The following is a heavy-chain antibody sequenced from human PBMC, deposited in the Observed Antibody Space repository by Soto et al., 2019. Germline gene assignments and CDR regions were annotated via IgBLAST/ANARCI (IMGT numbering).Heavy chain of an antibody. CDR3: ARYCNGGACYSASLDY. D-gene: IGHD2-15*01. CDR1: PFTFRSYS. Sequence: GGSLRLSCASSPFTFRSYSMHWVRQAPGKGLEWVTSISYDGSKESYADSVKGRFAVSRDNSKNTLYLQMNSLRPEDTAVYYCARYCNGGACYSASLDYWGQGTQVTVSS. CDR2: ISYDGSKE. J-gene: IGHJ4*02. V-gene: IGHV3-30*09.